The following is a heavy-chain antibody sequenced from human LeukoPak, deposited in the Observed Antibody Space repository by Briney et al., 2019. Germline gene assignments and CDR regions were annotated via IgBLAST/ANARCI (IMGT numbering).Heavy chain of an antibody. CDR2: IYYSGYT. V-gene: IGHV4-39*01. J-gene: IGHJ6*02. CDR3: ARHSPGYFYYDMDV. Sequence: SETLSLTCIASGGSISNSTYYWGWIRQPPGKGLEWIGSIYYSGYTYYNPSLKSRVTISVDTSKNQFSLKLSSVTAADTAVYYCARHSPGYFYYDMDVWGQGTTVTVSS. CDR1: GGSISNSTYY.